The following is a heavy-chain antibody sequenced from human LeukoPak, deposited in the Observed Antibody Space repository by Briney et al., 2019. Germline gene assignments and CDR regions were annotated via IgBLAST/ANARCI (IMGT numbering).Heavy chain of an antibody. CDR3: ARDEGNYYDSSGYYYGFDY. Sequence: ASVKVSCKASGYTFTSYYMHWVRQAPGQGLEWMGIINPSCGSTSYAQKFHGRVTMTRDMSTSTVYLELSSLSSEDTAVYYCARDEGNYYDSSGYYYGFDYWGQGTLVTVSS. V-gene: IGHV1-46*01. CDR1: GYTFTSYY. CDR2: INPSCGST. D-gene: IGHD3-22*01. J-gene: IGHJ4*02.